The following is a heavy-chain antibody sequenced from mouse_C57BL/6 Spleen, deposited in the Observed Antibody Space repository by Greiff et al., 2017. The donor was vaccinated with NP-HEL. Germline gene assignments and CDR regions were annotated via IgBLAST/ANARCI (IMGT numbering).Heavy chain of an antibody. CDR3: AREGITTVVATGDY. CDR2: ISYDGSN. Sequence: ESGPGLVKPSQSLSLTCSVTGYSITSGYYWNWIRQFPGNKLEWMGYISYDGSNNYNPSLKNRISITRDTSKNQFFLKLNSVTTEDTATYYCAREGITTVVATGDYWGQGTTLTVSS. CDR1: GYSITSGYY. J-gene: IGHJ2*01. D-gene: IGHD1-1*01. V-gene: IGHV3-6*01.